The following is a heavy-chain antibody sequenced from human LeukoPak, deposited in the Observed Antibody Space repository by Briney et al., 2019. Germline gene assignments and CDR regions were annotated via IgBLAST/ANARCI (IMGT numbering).Heavy chain of an antibody. J-gene: IGHJ4*02. CDR3: AKSGLNRFDY. D-gene: IGHD1-14*01. V-gene: IGHV3-74*01. CDR2: INSDGSST. Sequence: GGSLRLSCAASGFTFSSYEMNWVRQAPGKGLVWVSRINSDGSSTSYADSVKGRFTISRDNAKNTLYLQMNSLRAEDTAVYYCAKSGLNRFDYWGQGILVTVSS. CDR1: GFTFSSYE.